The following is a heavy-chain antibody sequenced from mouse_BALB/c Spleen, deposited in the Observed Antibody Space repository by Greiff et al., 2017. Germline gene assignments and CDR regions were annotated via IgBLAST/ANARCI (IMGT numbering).Heavy chain of an antibody. V-gene: IGHV1S81*02. CDR1: GYTFTSYW. Sequence: VQLQQPGAELVKPGASVKLSCKASGYTFTSYWMHWVKQRPGQGLEWIGEINPSNGRTNYNEKFKSKATLTVDKSSSTAYMQLSSLTSEDSAVYYCARSLREGAMDYWGQGTSVTVSS. J-gene: IGHJ4*01. CDR3: ARSLREGAMDY. CDR2: INPSNGRT.